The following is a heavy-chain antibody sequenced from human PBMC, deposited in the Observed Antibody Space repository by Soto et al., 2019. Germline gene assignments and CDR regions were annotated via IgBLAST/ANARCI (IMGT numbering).Heavy chain of an antibody. CDR1: GGAISSSNW. CDR3: ARRGYCTKGVCFYGMDV. CDR2: IYHSGST. J-gene: IGHJ6*02. V-gene: IGHV4-4*02. Sequence: QVQLQESGPGLVKPSGTLSLTCAVSGGAISSSNWWSWVRQPPGKGLEWIGEIYHSGSTNYNPALTRRVTISVDKSKNQFSLKLSSVTAADTAVYYCARRGYCTKGVCFYGMDVWGHGTTVTVS. D-gene: IGHD2-8*01.